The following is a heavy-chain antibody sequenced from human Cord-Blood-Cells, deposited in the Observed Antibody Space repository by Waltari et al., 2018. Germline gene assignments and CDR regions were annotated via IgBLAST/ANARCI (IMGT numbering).Heavy chain of an antibody. J-gene: IGHJ4*02. CDR3: ARGSTRPDFWSGLDY. D-gene: IGHD3-3*01. Sequence: QVQLQQSVPGLVTPSQPLPPTCAISGAVVPTNTAPCTCTRPPPSRGLEWLGRTYYRSKWYNDYAVSVKSRITINPDTSKNQCSLQLNSVTPEDTAVYYCARGSTRPDFWSGLDYWGQGTLVTVSS. CDR2: TYYRSKWYN. CDR1: GAVVPTNTAP. V-gene: IGHV6-1*01.